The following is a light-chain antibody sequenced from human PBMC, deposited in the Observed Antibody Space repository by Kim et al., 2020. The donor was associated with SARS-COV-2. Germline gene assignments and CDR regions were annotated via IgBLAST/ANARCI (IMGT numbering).Light chain of an antibody. J-gene: IGKJ1*01. CDR1: QSISNW. CDR2: DAS. V-gene: IGKV1-5*01. Sequence: DIQMTQSPSTLSASIGDRVTITCRASQSISNWLAWYQQKPGKAPKLLIYDASNLESGVPSRFSGSGSGTEFTLTISSLQPDDFATYHCQQYNSYSWTLGQGTKVDIK. CDR3: QQYNSYSWT.